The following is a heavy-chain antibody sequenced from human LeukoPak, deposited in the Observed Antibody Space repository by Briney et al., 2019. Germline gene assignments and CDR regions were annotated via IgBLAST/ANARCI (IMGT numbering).Heavy chain of an antibody. CDR2: INPNSGGT. Sequence: GASVKVSSKASGYTFTGYYMHWVRQAPGQGLEWMGWINPNSGGTNSAQKFQGRVTMTRDTSISTAYMALSRLRSDDTAVYYCARTCSSTSCPSDYWGQGTLVTVSS. D-gene: IGHD2-2*01. CDR3: ARTCSSTSCPSDY. V-gene: IGHV1-2*02. J-gene: IGHJ4*02. CDR1: GYTFTGYY.